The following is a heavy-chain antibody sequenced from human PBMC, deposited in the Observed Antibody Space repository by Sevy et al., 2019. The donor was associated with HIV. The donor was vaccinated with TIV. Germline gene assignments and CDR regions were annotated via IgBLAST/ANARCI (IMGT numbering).Heavy chain of an antibody. CDR3: VRAIAADGSF. V-gene: IGHV3-7*01. CDR1: GLTLNGYW. CDR2: INQDGNVK. J-gene: IGHJ4*02. Sequence: GGSLRLSCVASGLTLNGYWMSWIRQAPGKGLEWVANINQDGNVKYYIDSVKGRFTISRDTARNLLYLQMNSLRVEDTAMYYCVRAIAADGSFWGQGTLVTVSS. D-gene: IGHD6-13*01.